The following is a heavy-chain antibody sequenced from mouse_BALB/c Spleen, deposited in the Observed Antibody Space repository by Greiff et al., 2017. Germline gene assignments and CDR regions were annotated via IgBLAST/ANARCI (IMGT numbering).Heavy chain of an antibody. CDR2: IRLKSNNYAT. CDR3: TPYPFAY. Sequence: DVMLVESGGGLVQPGGSMKLSCVASGFTFSNYWMNWVRQSPEKGLEWVAEIRLKSNNYATHYAESVKGRFTISRDDSKSSVYLQMNNLRAEDTGIYYCTPYPFAYWGQGTLVTVSA. J-gene: IGHJ3*01. CDR1: GFTFSNYW. V-gene: IGHV6-6*02. D-gene: IGHD2-10*01.